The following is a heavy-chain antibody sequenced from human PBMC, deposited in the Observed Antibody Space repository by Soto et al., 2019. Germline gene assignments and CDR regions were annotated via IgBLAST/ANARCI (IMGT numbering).Heavy chain of an antibody. D-gene: IGHD4-17*01. Sequence: LRLSCAASGFTFSSYGMHWVRQAPGKGLEWVAVIWYDGSNKYYADSVKGRFTISRDNSKNTLYLQMNSLRAEDTAVYYCARVLYGDYGPFDYWGQGTLVTVSS. CDR3: ARVLYGDYGPFDY. J-gene: IGHJ4*02. CDR2: IWYDGSNK. V-gene: IGHV3-33*01. CDR1: GFTFSSYG.